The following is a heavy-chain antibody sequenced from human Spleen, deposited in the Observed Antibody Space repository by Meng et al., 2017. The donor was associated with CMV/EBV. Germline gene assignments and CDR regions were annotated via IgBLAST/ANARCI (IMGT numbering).Heavy chain of an antibody. D-gene: IGHD2-21*01. V-gene: IGHV3-23*01. CDR3: AKSPVVVLPYYYGMDV. CDR1: GFAFRSYA. Sequence: GESLKISCAASGFAFRSYAMSWVRQAPGKGLEWVSAISGDCEETHYADFVKGHFIISRDNSKNTVYLQMNGLRAEDTAVYYCAKSPVVVLPYYYGMDVWGQGTTVTVSS. J-gene: IGHJ6*02. CDR2: ISGDCEET.